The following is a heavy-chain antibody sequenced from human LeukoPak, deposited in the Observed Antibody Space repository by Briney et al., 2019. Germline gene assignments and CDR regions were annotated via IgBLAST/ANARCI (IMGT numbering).Heavy chain of an antibody. CDR2: IKGDRSEK. J-gene: IGHJ3*02. CDR3: ARGPPNWGFDM. V-gene: IGHV3-7*03. D-gene: IGHD7-27*01. Sequence: GGSLRLSCAASGFTFNNYWMAWVRQAPGKGLEWVANIKGDRSEKFYVDSVKGRFTISRDNAKNSLYLQMGSLRAEDTAVYYCARGPPNWGFDMWGQGTMVTVSS. CDR1: GFTFNNYW.